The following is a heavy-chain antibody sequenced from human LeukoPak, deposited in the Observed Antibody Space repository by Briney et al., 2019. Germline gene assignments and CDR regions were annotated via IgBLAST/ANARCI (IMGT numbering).Heavy chain of an antibody. D-gene: IGHD3-10*01. V-gene: IGHV1-2*02. CDR1: GYTFTGYY. J-gene: IGHJ4*02. CDR2: INPNSGAT. Sequence: ASVKVSCKASGYTFTGYYMHWVRQAPGQGLEWMGWINPNSGATNYAQKFQGRITMTRDTSINTAYMELSRLRSDDTAMYYCARDRAMIRGLIPLDYWGQGTQVTVSS. CDR3: ARDRAMIRGLIPLDY.